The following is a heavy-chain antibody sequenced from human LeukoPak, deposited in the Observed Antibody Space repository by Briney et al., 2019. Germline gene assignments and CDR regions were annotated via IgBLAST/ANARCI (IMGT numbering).Heavy chain of an antibody. J-gene: IGHJ5*01. Sequence: GGSLRLSCTASGFAFSFFAMSWRRQPPGKGLEWVSTINANSGATSYAASVRGRFTISRDNSKNKLYLQLNSLRAEDTAVYYCAKTISGGLAVTADWFDPWGQGTLVVVSS. CDR1: GFAFSFFA. CDR2: INANSGAT. CDR3: AKTISGGLAVTADWFDP. D-gene: IGHD2-21*02. V-gene: IGHV3-23*01.